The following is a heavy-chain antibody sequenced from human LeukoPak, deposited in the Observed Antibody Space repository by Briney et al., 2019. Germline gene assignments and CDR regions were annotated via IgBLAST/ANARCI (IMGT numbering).Heavy chain of an antibody. V-gene: IGHV3-13*05. CDR1: GFTFSSYD. Sequence: PGGSLRLSCGASGFTFSSYDMDLVRQATGKGLEWVSAIGTAGDPYYPGSVKGRFTISRENAKNSLYLQMNSLRAGDTAVYYCARGKEDHYGMDVWGQGTTVTVSS. CDR3: ARGKEDHYGMDV. J-gene: IGHJ6*02. CDR2: IGTAGDP.